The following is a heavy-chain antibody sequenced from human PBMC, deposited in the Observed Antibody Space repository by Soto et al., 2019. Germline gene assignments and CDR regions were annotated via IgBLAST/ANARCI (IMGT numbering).Heavy chain of an antibody. J-gene: IGHJ4*02. V-gene: IGHV3-23*01. CDR1: GFTFIGYS. CDR2: FRTSGDGGTT. D-gene: IGHD3-10*01. CDR3: AKKVNSGPGSQDFDY. Sequence: LRLSCAASGFTFIGYSMSWVRQAPGKVLEWVSGFRTSGDGGTTYYADSVKGRFTISRDNSKNMLFLQMNSLRAEDTAIYYCAKKVNSGPGSQDFDYWGQGTLVTVSS.